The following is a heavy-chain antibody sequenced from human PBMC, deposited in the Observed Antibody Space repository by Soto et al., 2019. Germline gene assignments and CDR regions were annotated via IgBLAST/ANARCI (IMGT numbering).Heavy chain of an antibody. J-gene: IGHJ4*02. CDR1: VFTLSSYW. V-gene: IGHV3-74*01. CDR3: LRDRASYSGSFDY. CDR2: MNSDGSST. D-gene: IGHD1-26*01. Sequence: EVQLVESGGGLVQPGGSLRLSCAASVFTLSSYWMHWVRQAPGKGLVWVSRMNSDGSSTTYADSVKGRFTISRDNAKNTLYLQMNSLRAEDTAVYYCLRDRASYSGSFDYWGQGSLVTVSS.